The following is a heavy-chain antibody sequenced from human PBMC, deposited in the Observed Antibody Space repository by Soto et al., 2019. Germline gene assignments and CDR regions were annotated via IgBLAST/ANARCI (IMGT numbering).Heavy chain of an antibody. V-gene: IGHV4-4*02. D-gene: IGHD6-13*01. CDR3: ARDGAYSSSWCLDY. CDR1: GGSISSSNW. CDR2: IYHSGST. Sequence: SETLSLTCAVSGGSISSSNWWSFFRQPPGKGLEWIGEIYHSGSTNYNPSLKSRVTISVDKSKNQFSLKLSSVTAADTAVYYCARDGAYSSSWCLDYWGQGTLVTVSS. J-gene: IGHJ4*02.